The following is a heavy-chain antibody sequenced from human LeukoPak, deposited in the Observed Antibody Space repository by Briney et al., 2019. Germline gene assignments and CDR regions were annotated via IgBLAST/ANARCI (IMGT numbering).Heavy chain of an antibody. CDR3: CGSLPLYLNWFDP. V-gene: IGHV3-7*03. CDR1: GFTFSSYW. J-gene: IGHJ5*02. Sequence: PGGSLRLSCAASGFTFSSYWMSWVRQAPGKGLEWVANIKQDGSEKYYVDSVKGRFTISRDNSKNTLYLQMNSLRAEDTAVYYCCGSLPLYLNWFDPWGQGTLVTVSS. CDR2: IKQDGSEK. D-gene: IGHD2-15*01.